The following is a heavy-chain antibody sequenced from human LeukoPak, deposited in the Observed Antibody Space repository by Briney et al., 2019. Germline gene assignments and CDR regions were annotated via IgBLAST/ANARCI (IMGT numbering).Heavy chain of an antibody. CDR1: GGTFSSFA. CDR2: IIPIFGTA. CDR3: ARGDTYYYGSGSYCDY. Sequence: ASVKVSCKASGGTFSSFAINWVRQAPGQGLEWMGGIIPIFGTANYAQKFQGRVTITADESTSTAYMELSSLRSEDTAVYYCARGDTYYYGSGSYCDYWGQGTLVTVSS. D-gene: IGHD3-10*01. J-gene: IGHJ4*02. V-gene: IGHV1-69*13.